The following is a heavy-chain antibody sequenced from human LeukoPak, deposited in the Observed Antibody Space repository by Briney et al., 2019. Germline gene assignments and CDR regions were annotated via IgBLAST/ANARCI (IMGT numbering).Heavy chain of an antibody. D-gene: IGHD2-21*02. CDR1: GGSFSGYY. J-gene: IGHJ4*02. V-gene: IGHV4-34*01. CDR2: IHYGGTT. Sequence: SETLSLTCAVYGGSFSGYYWAWIRQPPGKGLEWIGSIHYGGTTHYNPSLQSRVTISADTSKDQFALDLRSVTAADTAVYYCTRDIGDFVSDFWGQGTLVTVSS. CDR3: TRDIGDFVSDF.